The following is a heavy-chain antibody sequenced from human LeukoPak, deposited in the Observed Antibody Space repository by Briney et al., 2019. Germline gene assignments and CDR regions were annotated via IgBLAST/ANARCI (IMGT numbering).Heavy chain of an antibody. V-gene: IGHV4-59*01. D-gene: IGHD3-10*01. CDR2: IYYSGST. Sequence: SETLSLTCTVSGGSISTYYWSWIRQPPGKGLEWIGCIYYSGSTNYNPSLKSRVTISVDTSKNQFSLKLSSVTAADTAVYYCARTNSEEGYWGQGTLVTVSS. CDR3: ARTNSEEGY. J-gene: IGHJ4*02. CDR1: GGSISTYY.